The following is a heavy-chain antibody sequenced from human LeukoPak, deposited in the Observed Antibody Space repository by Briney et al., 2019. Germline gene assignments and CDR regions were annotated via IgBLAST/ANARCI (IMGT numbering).Heavy chain of an antibody. D-gene: IGHD2-15*01. Sequence: SETLSLTCAVSGGSISSSNWWSWVRQPPGKGLEWIGEIYHSGSTNYNPSLKSRVTMSVDTSKNQFSLKLSSVTAADTAVYYCAREGLGMVVAQGWFDPWGQGTLVTVSS. CDR2: IYHSGST. CDR3: AREGLGMVVAQGWFDP. V-gene: IGHV4-4*02. CDR1: GGSISSSNW. J-gene: IGHJ5*02.